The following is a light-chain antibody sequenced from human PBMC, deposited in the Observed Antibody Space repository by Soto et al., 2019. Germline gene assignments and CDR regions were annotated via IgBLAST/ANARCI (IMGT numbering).Light chain of an antibody. CDR2: EVN. J-gene: IGLJ2*01. Sequence: QSALTQPASVSGSPGQSISVSCTGSSGDVGSYKYVSWYQQHPGKAPKLIIYEVNKRPSGVSDRFSGSKSGNTASLTISGLQAEDEADYYCSSYTITRTLVIFGGGTQLTVL. CDR3: SSYTITRTLVI. V-gene: IGLV2-14*01. CDR1: SGDVGSYKY.